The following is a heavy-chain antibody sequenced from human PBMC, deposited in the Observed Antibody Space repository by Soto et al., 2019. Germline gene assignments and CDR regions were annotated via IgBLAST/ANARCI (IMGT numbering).Heavy chain of an antibody. CDR2: NYYSGST. CDR1: GGSVSSSGTY. D-gene: IGHD2-15*01. CDR3: ARHYAVVLYHFDY. V-gene: IGHV4-39*01. J-gene: IGHJ4*02. Sequence: QLQLQESGPGLVKPSETLSLTCPVSGGSVSSSGTYWGWIRQPPGKGLEWIGSNYYSGSTYYNPSLKSRVTPSENTSKNQLSLKLSYVTAADTAVYYCARHYAVVLYHFDYWGLGTLVTVSS.